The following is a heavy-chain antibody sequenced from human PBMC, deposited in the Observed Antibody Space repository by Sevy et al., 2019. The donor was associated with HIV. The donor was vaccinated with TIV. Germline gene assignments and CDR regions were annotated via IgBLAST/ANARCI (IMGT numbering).Heavy chain of an antibody. D-gene: IGHD2-8*01. J-gene: IGHJ4*02. CDR2: INSDGSST. Sequence: GGSLRLSCAASGFTFSSYWMHWVRQAPGKGLVWVSRINSDGSSTSYADSVKGRFTISRDNAKNTLYRQMNSLRAEDTAVYYCARDPLGYCTNGVCYRSGFFDYWGQGTLVTVSS. V-gene: IGHV3-74*01. CDR1: GFTFSSYW. CDR3: ARDPLGYCTNGVCYRSGFFDY.